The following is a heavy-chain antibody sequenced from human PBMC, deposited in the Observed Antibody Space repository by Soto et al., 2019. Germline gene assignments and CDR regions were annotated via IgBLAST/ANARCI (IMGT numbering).Heavy chain of an antibody. D-gene: IGHD6-13*01. Sequence: QVQLQQSGPGLVKPSQTLSLTCAISGDSVSTNGVAWNWIRLSPSRGLEWLGRTYYRAKWNTDYALSVKGRITINPDTSKNQFSLQLNSVTPEDTAVYYCARRKHSTFDIWGQGTMVAVPS. CDR3: ARRKHSTFDI. V-gene: IGHV6-1*01. CDR2: TYYRAKWNT. J-gene: IGHJ3*02. CDR1: GDSVSTNGVA.